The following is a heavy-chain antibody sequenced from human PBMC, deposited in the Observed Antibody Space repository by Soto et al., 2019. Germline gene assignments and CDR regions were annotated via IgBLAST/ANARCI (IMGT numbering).Heavy chain of an antibody. CDR1: GASIRNYY. J-gene: IGHJ4*02. D-gene: IGHD3-16*02. CDR2: SYYSGTT. Sequence: PSETLSLTCTVSGASIRNYYWSWIRQPPGKGLEWIGNSYYSGTTNYNPSLKSRVTISVDTSKNQFSLKLSSVTAAGTAVYYCARVEDYVWGSYRQSYFDYWGQGALVTVSS. CDR3: ARVEDYVWGSYRQSYFDY. V-gene: IGHV4-59*01.